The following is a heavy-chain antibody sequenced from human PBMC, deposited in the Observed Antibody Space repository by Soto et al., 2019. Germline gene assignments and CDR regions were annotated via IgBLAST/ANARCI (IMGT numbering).Heavy chain of an antibody. J-gene: IGHJ5*02. Sequence: ASVKVSCKASGYIFVNYMHWVRQAPGQEFEWMGIINPSGGSTSYAQKFQGRVTMTRDTSTSTVYMELSSLRSEDTAVYYCARAKHGYSYGYLNWFDPWGQGTLVTVSS. CDR3: ARAKHGYSYGYLNWFDP. D-gene: IGHD5-18*01. CDR1: GYIFVNY. CDR2: INPSGGST. V-gene: IGHV1-46*01.